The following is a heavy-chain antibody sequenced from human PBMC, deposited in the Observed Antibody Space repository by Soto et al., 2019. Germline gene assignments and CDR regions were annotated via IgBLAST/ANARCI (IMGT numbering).Heavy chain of an antibody. V-gene: IGHV4-30-4*08. D-gene: IGHD2-15*01. CDR3: ASGYCHYDVCYLFAY. CDR1: AGSISSADYY. Sequence: QVQLQGSGPGLVKPSQTLSLTCTVSAGSISSADYYWTWIRQRPGKGLEWIGYMYYSGITSYNPSLRSRVAMSVDKSKNHFSLKLSSVTAADTAVYYFASGYCHYDVCYLFAYWAQGTLVTVSS. CDR2: MYYSGIT. J-gene: IGHJ4*02.